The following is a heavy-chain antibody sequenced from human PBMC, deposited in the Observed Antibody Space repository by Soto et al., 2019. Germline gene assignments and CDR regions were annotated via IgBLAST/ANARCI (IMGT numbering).Heavy chain of an antibody. Sequence: GESLKIYCKASGYNFTNYWICWVRQMPVKGLEWVAIIYPSDSQTRYSPSFQGQVNISADKSISTAYLQWISLRASDTAIYYCARHDCFGRSCYGEYFVYWCQRTLLPV. CDR3: ARHDCFGRSCYGEYFVY. CDR2: IYPSDSQT. V-gene: IGHV5-51*01. CDR1: GYNFTNYW. J-gene: IGHJ4*02. D-gene: IGHD2-15*01.